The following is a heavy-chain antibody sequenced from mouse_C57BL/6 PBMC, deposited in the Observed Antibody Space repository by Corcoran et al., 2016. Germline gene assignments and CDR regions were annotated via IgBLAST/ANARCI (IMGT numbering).Heavy chain of an antibody. CDR3: ARGGNYYAMDY. J-gene: IGHJ4*01. V-gene: IGHV1-26*01. CDR2: INPNNGGT. CDR1: GYTLTDYY. Sequence: EVQLQQSGPELVKPGASVKISCKASGYTLTDYYMNWVKQSHGKSLEWIGDINPNNGGTSYNQKFKGKVTLTVDKSSSTAYMELRSLTSEDSAVYYCARGGNYYAMDYWGQGTSVTVSS.